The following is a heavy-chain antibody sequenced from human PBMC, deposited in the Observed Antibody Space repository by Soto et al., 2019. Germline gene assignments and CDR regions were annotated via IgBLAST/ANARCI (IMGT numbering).Heavy chain of an antibody. Sequence: ASVKVSCKASGYTFTSYGISWVRQAPGQGLEWMGWISAYNGNTNYAQKLQGRVTMTTDTSTSTAYMELRSLRSDDTAVHYCARPAAKYCSGGSCYLFDYWGQGTLVTVSS. V-gene: IGHV1-18*01. CDR2: ISAYNGNT. CDR1: GYTFTSYG. D-gene: IGHD2-15*01. CDR3: ARPAAKYCSGGSCYLFDY. J-gene: IGHJ4*02.